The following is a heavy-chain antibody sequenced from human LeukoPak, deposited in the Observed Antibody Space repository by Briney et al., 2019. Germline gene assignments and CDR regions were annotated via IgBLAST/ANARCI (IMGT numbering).Heavy chain of an antibody. CDR1: GYTFTANY. CDR2: INPNSGGT. D-gene: IGHD3-16*01. V-gene: IGHV1-2*02. CDR3: ARGAGFGGYSRYYIDV. Sequence: ASVKVSCKASGYTFTANYMHWVRQAPGQGLEWMGWINPNSGGTNYGQKFQARVTMTGDTSISTAYMELNSLRSDDTAVYYCARGAGFGGYSRYYIDVWGKGTTVTVSS. J-gene: IGHJ6*03.